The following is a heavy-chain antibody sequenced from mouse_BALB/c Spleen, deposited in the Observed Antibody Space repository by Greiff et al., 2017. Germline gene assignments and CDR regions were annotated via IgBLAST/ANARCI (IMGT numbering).Heavy chain of an antibody. CDR3: ALYDGSFYAMDY. J-gene: IGHJ4*01. CDR2: INPGSGGT. D-gene: IGHD2-3*01. V-gene: IGHV1-54*01. Sequence: QVQLQQSGAELVRPGTSVKVSCKASGYAFTNYLIEGVKQRPGQGLEWIGVINPGSGGTNYNEKFKGKATRTADKSSSAAYMQLSSLTSDDSAVYFCALYDGSFYAMDYWGQGTSVTVSS. CDR1: GYAFTNYL.